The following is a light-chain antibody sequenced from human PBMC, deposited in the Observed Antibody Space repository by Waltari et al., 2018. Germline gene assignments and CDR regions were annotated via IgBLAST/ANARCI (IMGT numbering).Light chain of an antibody. J-gene: IGKJ4*01. CDR2: SAS. V-gene: IGKV3-20*01. CDR1: QSVSNNF. Sequence: SRRDSQSVSNNFLAWYQQRPGQTPRLLIYSASSRATGIPGRFSGSGSGTDFTLTITRLEPEDAAVYYCQQFHTSPRTFGGGTKVEVK. CDR3: QQFHTSPRT.